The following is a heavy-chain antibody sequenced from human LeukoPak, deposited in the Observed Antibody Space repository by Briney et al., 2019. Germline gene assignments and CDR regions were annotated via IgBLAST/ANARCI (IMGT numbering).Heavy chain of an antibody. J-gene: IGHJ4*02. V-gene: IGHV1-46*01. Sequence: ASVKVSCKASGYTFTSYHMYWVRQAPGQGLEWMGIINPSGGSTTYAQKFQGRLTVTRDTSTSTVYMELTSLRSEDTAVYYCARFGYSYGADYWGQGTLVTVSS. CDR2: INPSGGST. CDR3: ARFGYSYGADY. CDR1: GYTFTSYH. D-gene: IGHD5-18*01.